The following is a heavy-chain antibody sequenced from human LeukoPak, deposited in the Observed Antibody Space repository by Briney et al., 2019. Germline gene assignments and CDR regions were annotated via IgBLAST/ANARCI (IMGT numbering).Heavy chain of an antibody. J-gene: IGHJ3*02. V-gene: IGHV4-61*02. Sequence: SETLSLTCTVSGGSISSSSYYWRWLRQPAGKGLEWIGRIYTSGSTNYNPSLKSRVTISVDTSKNQFSLKLSSVTAADTAVYYCARGYSGYDHSAFDIWGQGTMVTVSS. D-gene: IGHD5-12*01. CDR2: IYTSGST. CDR1: GGSISSSSYY. CDR3: ARGYSGYDHSAFDI.